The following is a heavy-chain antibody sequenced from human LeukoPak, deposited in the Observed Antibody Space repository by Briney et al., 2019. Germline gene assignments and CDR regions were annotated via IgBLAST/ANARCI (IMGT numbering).Heavy chain of an antibody. V-gene: IGHV1-2*02. CDR2: INPNSGST. J-gene: IGHJ4*02. Sequence: ASVKVSCKASGYTFTGYYMHWVRQAPGQGLEWMGWINPNSGSTNYAQKFQGRVTMTRDTSISTAYMELSRLRSDDTAVYYCARVGAPNWGHFDYWGQGTLVTVSS. D-gene: IGHD7-27*01. CDR1: GYTFTGYY. CDR3: ARVGAPNWGHFDY.